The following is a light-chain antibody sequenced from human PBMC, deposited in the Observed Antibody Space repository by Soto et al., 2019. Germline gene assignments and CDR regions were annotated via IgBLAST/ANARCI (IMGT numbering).Light chain of an antibody. CDR3: QQRHMWPIT. Sequence: EIVMTQSPATLSVSPGERATLSCRASQRLSSNLAWYQQKPGQAPRLLIYGAYNRATGIPPRFSGSGSGTDFTLTISSLEPEDSAVYYCQQRHMWPITFGQGTRLEIK. CDR2: GAY. CDR1: QRLSSN. J-gene: IGKJ5*01. V-gene: IGKV3-11*01.